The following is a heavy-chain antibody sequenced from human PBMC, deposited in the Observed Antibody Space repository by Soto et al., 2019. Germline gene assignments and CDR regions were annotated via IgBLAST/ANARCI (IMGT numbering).Heavy chain of an antibody. J-gene: IGHJ5*02. CDR1: GGSISSGGYY. V-gene: IGHV4-31*03. CDR2: IYYSGST. D-gene: IGHD3-3*01. CDR3: ATRITAFGLLIPPFDP. Sequence: PSETLSLTCTVSGGSISSGGYYWSWIRQHPGKGLEWIGYIYYSGSTYYNPSLKSRVTISVDTSKNQFSLRLSSVTAADTAIYYCATRITAFGLLIPPFDPWGQGTQVTVSS.